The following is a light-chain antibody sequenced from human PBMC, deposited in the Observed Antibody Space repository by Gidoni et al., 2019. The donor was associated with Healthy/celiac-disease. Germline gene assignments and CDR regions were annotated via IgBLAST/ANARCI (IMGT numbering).Light chain of an antibody. J-gene: IGKJ2*01. CDR2: GAS. CDR3: QQYNNWPPYT. V-gene: IGKV3-15*01. Sequence: EIVMTQYPATLSVSPGERATLSCRASQSVSSNLAWYQQKPGQAPRLLIYGASTRATGIPARFSGRGSGTEFTLTISSLQSEDFAVYYCQQYNNWPPYTFGQGTKLEIK. CDR1: QSVSSN.